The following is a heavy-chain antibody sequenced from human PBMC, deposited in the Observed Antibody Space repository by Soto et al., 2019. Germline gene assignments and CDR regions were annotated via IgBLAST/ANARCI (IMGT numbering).Heavy chain of an antibody. D-gene: IGHD6-19*01. CDR2: IFDSGTT. CDR3: ASQASGWYPDY. V-gene: IGHV4-31*03. Sequence: QVQLQESGPGLVKPSQTLSLTCTVSGGSISSGGYYWSWLRQHPGKGLEWIGYIFDSGTTYYNPYLKSRVTISVDPSKSQFSLRLTSVTATDTAVYYCASQASGWYPDYWGQGTLVTVSS. J-gene: IGHJ4*02. CDR1: GGSISSGGYY.